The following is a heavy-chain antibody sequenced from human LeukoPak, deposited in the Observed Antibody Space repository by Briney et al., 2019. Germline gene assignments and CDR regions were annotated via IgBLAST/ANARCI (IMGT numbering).Heavy chain of an antibody. D-gene: IGHD3-10*01. Sequence: SETLSLTCTVSGGSISSGGYYWSWIRQHPGKGLEWIGYIYYSGSTYYNPSLKSRVTISVDTSKSQFSLKLSSVTAADTAVYYCARLYYYGSGSYYYYFDYWGQGTLVTVSS. CDR1: GGSISSGGYY. CDR2: IYYSGST. V-gene: IGHV4-31*03. CDR3: ARLYYYGSGSYYYYFDY. J-gene: IGHJ4*02.